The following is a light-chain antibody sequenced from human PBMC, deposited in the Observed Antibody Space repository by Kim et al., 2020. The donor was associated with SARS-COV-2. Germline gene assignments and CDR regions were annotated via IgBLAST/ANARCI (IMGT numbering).Light chain of an antibody. Sequence: PRQSITIACTGTSSGVGGYNYVSWYQQHPGKAPKLMIYDVSKRPSGVSNRFSGSKSGNTASLTISGLQAEDEADYYCSSYTSSSWVFGGGTQLTVL. CDR2: DVS. J-gene: IGLJ3*02. V-gene: IGLV2-14*04. CDR3: SSYTSSSWV. CDR1: SSGVGGYNY.